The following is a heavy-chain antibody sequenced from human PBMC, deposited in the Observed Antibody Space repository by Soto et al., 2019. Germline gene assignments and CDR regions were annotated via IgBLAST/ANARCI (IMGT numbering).Heavy chain of an antibody. CDR1: GFTFSSYA. V-gene: IGHV3-23*01. J-gene: IGHJ5*02. Sequence: XGSLRLACAASGFTFSSYAMSWVRQAPGKGLEWVSGISGSGDSTYYADSVKGRFTISRDNSKNTLYLQMNSLRAEDTAVYYCAMGYSYAPFDPWGQGPLVTVSS. CDR3: AMGYSYAPFDP. D-gene: IGHD5-18*01. CDR2: ISGSGDST.